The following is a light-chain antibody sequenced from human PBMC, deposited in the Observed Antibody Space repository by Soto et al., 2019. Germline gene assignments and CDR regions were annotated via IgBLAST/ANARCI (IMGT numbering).Light chain of an antibody. J-gene: IGKJ1*01. V-gene: IGKV1-5*01. Sequence: DIQMTQSPSTLSAFMGDRVTITCRASQSISNWLAWYQQKPGKAPKLLIYDASTLESGVPSRFSGSGSGTAFTLTISSLQSDDSATYYCLQDINYPWTFGQGTKVDIK. CDR2: DAS. CDR1: QSISNW. CDR3: LQDINYPWT.